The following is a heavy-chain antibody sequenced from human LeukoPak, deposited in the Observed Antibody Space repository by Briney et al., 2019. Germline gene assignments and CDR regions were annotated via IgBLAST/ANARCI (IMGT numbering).Heavy chain of an antibody. CDR3: ARSFFGYCDSSSCLNWFDP. D-gene: IGHD2-2*01. CDR1: WFSLSTSGVG. Sequence: SGPTLVKPTQTLTLTCTFSWFSLSTSGVGVGWIRQPPGKALEWLALIYWNEDEHYSPSLKSRLTITKDTSKNQVVLTMTNMEPVDTATYYCARSFFGYCDSSSCLNWFDPWGQGTLVTVSS. CDR2: IYWNEDE. J-gene: IGHJ5*02. V-gene: IGHV2-5*01.